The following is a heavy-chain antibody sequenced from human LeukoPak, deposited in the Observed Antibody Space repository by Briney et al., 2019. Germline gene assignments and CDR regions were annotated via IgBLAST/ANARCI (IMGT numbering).Heavy chain of an antibody. CDR3: ARDRRGSYSLTVDY. CDR2: ISSSSSYI. V-gene: IGHV3-21*01. J-gene: IGHJ4*02. D-gene: IGHD1-26*01. CDR1: GFTFTSDW. Sequence: GGSLRLSCAASGFTFTSDWMNWVRQAPGKGLEWVSSISSSSSYIYYADSVKGRFTISRDNAKNSLYLQMNSLRAEDTAVYYCARDRRGSYSLTVDYWGQGTLVTVSS.